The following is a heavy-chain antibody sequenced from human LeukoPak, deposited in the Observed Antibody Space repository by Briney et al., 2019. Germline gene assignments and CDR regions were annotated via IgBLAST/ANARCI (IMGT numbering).Heavy chain of an antibody. CDR3: ARANYDFWSVRRDAPNWFDP. CDR2: IYYSGST. D-gene: IGHD3-3*01. J-gene: IGHJ5*02. CDR1: GGSISSSSYY. Sequence: PSETLSLTCTVSGGSISSSSYYWSWIRQPPGKGLEWIGYIYYSGSTNYNPSLKSRVTISVDTSKNQFSLKLSSVTAADTAVYYCARANYDFWSVRRDAPNWFDPWGQGTLVTVSS. V-gene: IGHV4-61*01.